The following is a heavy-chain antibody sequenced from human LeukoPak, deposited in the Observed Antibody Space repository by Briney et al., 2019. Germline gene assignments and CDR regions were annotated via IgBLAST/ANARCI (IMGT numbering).Heavy chain of an antibody. V-gene: IGHV4-39*07. CDR3: GRAAPRRHYYGMDV. Sequence: SPSETLSLTCTVSGDSISSRSYYWGWIRQPPGKGLEWIGEINHSGSTNYNPSLKSRVTISVDTSKNQFSLKLSSVTAADTAVYYCGRAAPRRHYYGMDVWGQGTTVTVSS. CDR1: GDSISSRSYY. D-gene: IGHD6-13*01. CDR2: INHSGST. J-gene: IGHJ6*02.